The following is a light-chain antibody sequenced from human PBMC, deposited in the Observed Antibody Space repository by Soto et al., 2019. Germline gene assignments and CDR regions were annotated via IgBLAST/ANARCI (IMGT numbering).Light chain of an antibody. J-gene: IGKJ4*01. CDR1: QTVLYSSNNKNA. Sequence: DIVMTQSPDSLAVSLGERATINCKSSQTVLYSSNNKNALAWFQQKLEQPPKLLIYWATTRESGVPDRFSGSGSGTDFTLTISSLQAEDVAVYYCQQYLATLTFSGGTKVEIK. CDR2: WAT. CDR3: QQYLATLT. V-gene: IGKV4-1*01.